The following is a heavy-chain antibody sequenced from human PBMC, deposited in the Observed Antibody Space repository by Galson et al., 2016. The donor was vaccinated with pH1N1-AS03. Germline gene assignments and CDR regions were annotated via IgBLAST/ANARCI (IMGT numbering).Heavy chain of an antibody. Sequence: QSGAEVKKPGESLKISCKGSGHSFSSYWIGWVRQMPGKGLEWMGIIDPDDSDTTYSPSFQGQVTISADKSISTASSTAYLEWRGLKASDTAMYYCATSVTVVRGGYDAFDIWGQGTMVTVFS. D-gene: IGHD3-10*01. V-gene: IGHV5-51*03. CDR1: GHSFSSYW. CDR2: IDPDDSDT. J-gene: IGHJ3*02. CDR3: ATSVTVVRGGYDAFDI.